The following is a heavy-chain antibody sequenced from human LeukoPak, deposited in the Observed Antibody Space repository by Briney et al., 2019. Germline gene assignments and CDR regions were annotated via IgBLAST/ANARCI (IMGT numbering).Heavy chain of an antibody. CDR2: IRYDGSDK. CDR3: ANLPLVRGVILAVVY. CDR1: GFTFSSYA. D-gene: IGHD3-10*01. V-gene: IGHV3-30*02. Sequence: PGGSLRLSCAASGFTFSSYAMHWVRQAPGKGLEWVAFIRYDGSDKYYADSVKGRFTISRDNSKNTLYLQMNSLRAEDTAVYYCANLPLVRGVILAVVYWGQGTLVTVSS. J-gene: IGHJ4*02.